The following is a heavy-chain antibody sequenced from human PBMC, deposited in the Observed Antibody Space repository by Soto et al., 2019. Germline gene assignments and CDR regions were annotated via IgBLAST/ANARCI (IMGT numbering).Heavy chain of an antibody. J-gene: IGHJ4*02. CDR1: GGSISSSNW. D-gene: IGHD3-16*02. CDR3: ATAYVWGSYPNY. CDR2: IYHSGST. V-gene: IGHV4-4*02. Sequence: QVQLQESGPGLVKPSGTLSLTCAVSGGSISSSNWWSWVRQPPGKGLEWIGEIYHSGSTNYTPSLTSRVTISVDKSKNQFSLKLSSVTAADTAVDYCATAYVWGSYPNYWGQGTLVTVSS.